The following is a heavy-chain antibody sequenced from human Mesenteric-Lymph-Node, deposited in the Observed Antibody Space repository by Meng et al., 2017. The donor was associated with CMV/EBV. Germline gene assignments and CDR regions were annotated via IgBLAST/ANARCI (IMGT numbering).Heavy chain of an antibody. V-gene: IGHV1-69*04. D-gene: IGHD1-26*01. Sequence: SVKVSCKASGGTFSSYAISWVRQAPGQGLEWMGRIIPMLDVTNYVQNFQGRVTINADKSTSTAYMELTNLRSEDTAVYYCARGEYSGGDYYYYGMDVWGQGTTVTVSS. CDR3: ARGEYSGGDYYYYGMDV. J-gene: IGHJ6*02. CDR1: GGTFSSYA. CDR2: IIPMLDVT.